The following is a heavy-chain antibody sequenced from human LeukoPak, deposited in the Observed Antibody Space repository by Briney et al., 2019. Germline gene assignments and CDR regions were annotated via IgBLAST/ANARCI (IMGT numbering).Heavy chain of an antibody. V-gene: IGHV1-18*01. CDR3: ARKWIFSSGYYYFDY. D-gene: IGHD3-22*01. J-gene: IGHJ4*02. Sequence: ASVKVSCKSSGYTFNSYGITWVRQAPGQGLEWMGWIHTYNGHTNYAQKLQGRVTMTTDTSTSTAYMELRSLRSDDTAVYYCARKWIFSSGYYYFDYWGQGTLVTVSS. CDR1: GYTFNSYG. CDR2: IHTYNGHT.